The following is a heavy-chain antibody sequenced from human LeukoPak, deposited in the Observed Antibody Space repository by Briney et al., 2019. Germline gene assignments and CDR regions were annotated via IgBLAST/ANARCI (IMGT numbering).Heavy chain of an antibody. Sequence: PSETLSLTCSVSGVSVTTSFRNWIRQSPGKGLEWIGYVSSDGTTNYTPAPRSRLIMSVDTAKNDISLILTSVTAADTAIYYCARLDCVLEGCYNHWGRGTLVTVSS. V-gene: IGHV4-59*08. D-gene: IGHD2-15*01. J-gene: IGHJ4*02. CDR2: VSSDGTT. CDR1: GVSVTTSF. CDR3: ARLDCVLEGCYNH.